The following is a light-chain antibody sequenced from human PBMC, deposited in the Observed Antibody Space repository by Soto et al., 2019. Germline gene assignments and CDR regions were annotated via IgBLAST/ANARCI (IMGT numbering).Light chain of an antibody. CDR1: QSVGSN. CDR2: GAS. Sequence: EVVLTQSPATLSVSPGAGATLSCRASQSVGSNLAWYQQKPGQTPRVLIYGASTRAIGIPARFSGSGFGTDFTLTISRLEPEDFAVYYCQQYGSSPYTFAQGTKVDIK. J-gene: IGKJ2*01. V-gene: IGKV3-20*01. CDR3: QQYGSSPYT.